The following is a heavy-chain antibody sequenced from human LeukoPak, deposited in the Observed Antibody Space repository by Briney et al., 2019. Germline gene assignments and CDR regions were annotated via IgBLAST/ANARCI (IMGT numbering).Heavy chain of an antibody. Sequence: GGSLRLSCAASGFTFSSYGMHWVRQAPGKGLEWVAVISYDGSNKYYADSVKGRFTISRDNSKNTLYLQMNSLRAEDTAVYYCAKGGIAAEYYFDYWGQGTLVTVSS. CDR2: ISYDGSNK. D-gene: IGHD6-13*01. V-gene: IGHV3-30*18. CDR3: AKGGIAAEYYFDY. J-gene: IGHJ4*02. CDR1: GFTFSSYG.